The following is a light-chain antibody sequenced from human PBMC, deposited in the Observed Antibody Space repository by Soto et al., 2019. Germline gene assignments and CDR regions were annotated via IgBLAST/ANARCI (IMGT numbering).Light chain of an antibody. CDR1: LSVSRN. CDR2: DAS. Sequence: EIVITQSPATLSVSPGERATLSCRASLSVSRNLAWYQQKPGRAPRLLIFDASTRATGIPARFSGSGSGTEFTLTITSLQSEDFAVYYCQQYNAWPRTLGQGTKVDIK. J-gene: IGKJ1*01. V-gene: IGKV3-15*01. CDR3: QQYNAWPRT.